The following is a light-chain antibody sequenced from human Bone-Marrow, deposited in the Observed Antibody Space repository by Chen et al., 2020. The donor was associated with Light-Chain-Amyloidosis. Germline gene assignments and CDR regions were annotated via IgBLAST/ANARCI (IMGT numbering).Light chain of an antibody. CDR1: QTVGTN. V-gene: IGKV3-15*01. Sequence: EIVMTQFPATLSVSTGEGATLSCRASQTVGTNLAWYQQKPGQAPRLLIFDASTRATGVPARFSGSASGTEFTLTISNLQSEDIAVYYCHQYNSWPPWTFGQGTKVDIK. CDR2: DAS. CDR3: HQYNSWPPWT. J-gene: IGKJ1*01.